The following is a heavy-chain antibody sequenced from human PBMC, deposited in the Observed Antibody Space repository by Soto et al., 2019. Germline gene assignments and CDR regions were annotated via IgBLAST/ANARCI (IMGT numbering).Heavy chain of an antibody. CDR1: GYTFTSYG. D-gene: IGHD2-15*01. Sequence: GASVQVSCKASGYTFTSYGISWVRQAPGQGLEWMGWISGYNGNANYAQKLQGRVTMTTDTSTSTAYMEVRSLRSDDTAVYYCARDGDACSGGSCYSNYWGQGTPVTVSS. J-gene: IGHJ4*02. CDR3: ARDGDACSGGSCYSNY. V-gene: IGHV1-18*01. CDR2: ISGYNGNA.